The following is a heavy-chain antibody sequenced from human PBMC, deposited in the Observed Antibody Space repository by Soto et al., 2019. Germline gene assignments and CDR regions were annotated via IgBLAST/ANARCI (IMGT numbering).Heavy chain of an antibody. V-gene: IGHV3-30*18. CDR1: GFSFRTYA. D-gene: IGHD3-16*01. Sequence: PGGSLRLSCSASGFSFRTYAMFWVRQAPGKGLEWVATISFDGSNTYYRDSVRGRFTISRDNSKSALSVQMNSLRPEGTAVYYCAKAFSAMISYGIDVWGQGTTVTVSS. J-gene: IGHJ6*02. CDR3: AKAFSAMISYGIDV. CDR2: ISFDGSNT.